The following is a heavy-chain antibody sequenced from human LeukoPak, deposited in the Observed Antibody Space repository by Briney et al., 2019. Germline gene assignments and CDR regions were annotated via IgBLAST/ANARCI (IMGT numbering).Heavy chain of an antibody. V-gene: IGHV3-23*01. CDR2: ISGSGGST. Sequence: PGGSLRLSCAASGFTFSSYAMSWVRQPPGRGLGWVSAISGSGGSTYYADSVKGRFTISRDNSKNTLYLQMNSLRAEDTAVYYCAKDLKATIPVDWGQGTLVTVSS. CDR3: AKDLKATIPVD. J-gene: IGHJ4*02. D-gene: IGHD5-12*01. CDR1: GFTFSSYA.